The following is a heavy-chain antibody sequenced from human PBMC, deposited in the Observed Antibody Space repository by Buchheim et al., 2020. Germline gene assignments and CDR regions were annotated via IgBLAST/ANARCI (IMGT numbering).Heavy chain of an antibody. Sequence: QVQLVESGGGLVKPGGSLRLSCAASGFTFSDYYMSWIRQAPGKGLEWVSYIISSSSYTNYADSLKGRFTLSSDNAKNSLYLQMNSLRAEDTAVYYCARKGIVGANKDFDYWGQGTL. J-gene: IGHJ4*02. V-gene: IGHV3-11*06. CDR3: ARKGIVGANKDFDY. CDR1: GFTFSDYY. D-gene: IGHD1-26*01. CDR2: IISSSSYT.